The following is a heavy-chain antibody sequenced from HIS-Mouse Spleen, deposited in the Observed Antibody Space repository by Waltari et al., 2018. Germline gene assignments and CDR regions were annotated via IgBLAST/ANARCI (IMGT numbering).Heavy chain of an antibody. J-gene: IGHJ4*02. D-gene: IGHD6-13*01. V-gene: IGHV4-4*07. CDR3: ARDLPKWNSSSWYFDY. CDR2: IYTSGST. CDR1: GGSIRSYY. Sequence: QVQLQESGPGLVKPSETLSLTCTVSGGSIRSYYWSWIRQPAGKGLEWIGRIYTSGSTNYNPSLKSRVTMSVDTSKNQFSLKLSSVTAADTAVYYCARDLPKWNSSSWYFDYWGQGTLVTVSS.